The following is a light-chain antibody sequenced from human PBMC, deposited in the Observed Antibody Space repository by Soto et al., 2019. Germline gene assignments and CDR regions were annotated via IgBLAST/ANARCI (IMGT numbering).Light chain of an antibody. CDR1: SSDVGAYNY. Sequence: QSALTQPASVSGSPGQSITISCTGTSSDVGAYNYVSWYQQHQGKAPTLMIYEVNNRPSGVSNRFSGSKSGNTASLTISGLQAEHEADYYCSSYTTSTTWVFGGGTKLTVL. V-gene: IGLV2-14*01. CDR2: EVN. J-gene: IGLJ3*02. CDR3: SSYTTSTTWV.